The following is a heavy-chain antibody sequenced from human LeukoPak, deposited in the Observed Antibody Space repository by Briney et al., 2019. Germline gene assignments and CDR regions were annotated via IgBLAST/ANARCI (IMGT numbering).Heavy chain of an antibody. J-gene: IGHJ4*02. D-gene: IGHD3-22*01. CDR1: GYTFTSYG. V-gene: IGHV1-18*01. Sequence: ASVKVSCKASGYTFTSYGISWVRQAPGQGLEWMGWISAYNGNTNYAQKLQGRVTMTTDTSTSTAYMELRSLRSDDTAVYYCAKTYYYDSSGTFDYWGQGTLVTVSS. CDR2: ISAYNGNT. CDR3: AKTYYYDSSGTFDY.